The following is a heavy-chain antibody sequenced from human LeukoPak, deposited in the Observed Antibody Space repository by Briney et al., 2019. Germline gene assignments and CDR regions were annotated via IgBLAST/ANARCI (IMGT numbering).Heavy chain of an antibody. CDR2: ISYSGNS. CDR3: ARGFGYSFGYIGY. J-gene: IGHJ4*02. V-gene: IGHV4-59*01. Sequence: PSETLSLTCTVSGGPIHTYYWNWIRQPPGKGLEWIAYISYSGNSNYNPSLKSRVTISVDTSKNQFSLKLTSVTAAGTAVYYCARGFGYSFGYIGYWGQGTLVTVSS. CDR1: GGPIHTYY. D-gene: IGHD5-18*01.